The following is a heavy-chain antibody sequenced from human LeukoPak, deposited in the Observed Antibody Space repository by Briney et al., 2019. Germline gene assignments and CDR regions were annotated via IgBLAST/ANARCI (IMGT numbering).Heavy chain of an antibody. J-gene: IGHJ4*02. CDR1: GGSISSGGYS. CDR2: VDHSGGT. D-gene: IGHD3-10*01. V-gene: IGHV4-30-2*03. Sequence: SETLSLTCAVSGGSISSGGYSWSWIRQPPGKGLEWIGSVDHSGGTYYSPSLRSRVSISVDTSKNQFSLKLSSVTAADTAVYSCAGFTFFRGVITFDYWGQGTLVTVSS. CDR3: AGFTFFRGVITFDY.